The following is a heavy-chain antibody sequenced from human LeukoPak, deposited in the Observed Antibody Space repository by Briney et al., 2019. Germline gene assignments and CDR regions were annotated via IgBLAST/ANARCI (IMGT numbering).Heavy chain of an antibody. CDR3: ARCTTGRTFGSLREIKRSREIDY. J-gene: IGHJ4*02. Sequence: GGSLRLSCAASGFTFSNYAMSWVRQAPGKGLEWVSAISGSGDNTYYADSVKGRFTVSRDNSKNTLYVQMNSLRVEDTAVYYCARCTTGRTFGSLREIKRSREIDYWGQGTLATVSS. D-gene: IGHD1-1*01. CDR2: ISGSGDNT. CDR1: GFTFSNYA. V-gene: IGHV3-23*01.